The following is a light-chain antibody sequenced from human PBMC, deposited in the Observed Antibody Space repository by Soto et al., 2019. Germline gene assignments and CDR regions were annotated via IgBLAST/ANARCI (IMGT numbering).Light chain of an antibody. J-gene: IGKJ1*01. CDR3: QQYYTYSRT. CDR1: QSINTW. CDR2: DAS. Sequence: DIQMTQSPSTLSASVGDRVTVTCRASQSINTWLAWYQQKPGKAPKLLIYDASSLQSGVPSRFTGRGSGTEFTLTISSLQPDDFATYYCQQYYTYSRTFGQGTKVEIK. V-gene: IGKV1-5*01.